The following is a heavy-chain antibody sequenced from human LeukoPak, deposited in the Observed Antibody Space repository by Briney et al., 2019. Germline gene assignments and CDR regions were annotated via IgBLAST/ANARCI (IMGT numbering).Heavy chain of an antibody. CDR2: IHTRGTL. J-gene: IGHJ3*02. V-gene: IGHV4-4*07. Sequence: SEILSLTCTVSGGSFSTYQWTWLRQTAGRGLEWIGRIHTRGTLNYNPSIQSRVTMSVDTANHQFSLKLSSVTAADTAVYYCARESTTVGAIGAFDIWGQGTMVAVSS. CDR1: GGSFSTYQ. D-gene: IGHD1-26*01. CDR3: ARESTTVGAIGAFDI.